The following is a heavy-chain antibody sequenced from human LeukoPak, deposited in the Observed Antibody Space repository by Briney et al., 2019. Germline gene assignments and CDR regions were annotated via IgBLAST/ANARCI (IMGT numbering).Heavy chain of an antibody. CDR1: GYTFTSYY. CDR2: INPSGGST. J-gene: IGHJ5*02. V-gene: IGHV1-46*01. CDR3: ARGNREEIVVVPAAIRAGWFDP. D-gene: IGHD2-2*01. Sequence: ASVKVSCKASGYTFTSYYMHWVRQAPGQGLEWMGIINPSGGSTSYAQKFQGRVTMTRDTSTSTVYMELSSLRSEDTAVYYCARGNREEIVVVPAAIRAGWFDPWGQGTLVTVSS.